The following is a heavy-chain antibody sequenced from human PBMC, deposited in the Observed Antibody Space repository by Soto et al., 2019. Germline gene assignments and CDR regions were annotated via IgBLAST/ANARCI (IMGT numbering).Heavy chain of an antibody. Sequence: SETLSLTCTVSGGSISNVDYYWSWIRQPPGKGLEWIGYIYYYGSTNYNPALRSRVTMSIDTSKNQFSLKLSSVTAADTAVYYCARDPDGGKSFDSWGQGALVTVSS. V-gene: IGHV4-30-4*01. CDR2: IYYYGST. D-gene: IGHD2-15*01. CDR3: ARDPDGGKSFDS. CDR1: GGSISNVDYY. J-gene: IGHJ4*02.